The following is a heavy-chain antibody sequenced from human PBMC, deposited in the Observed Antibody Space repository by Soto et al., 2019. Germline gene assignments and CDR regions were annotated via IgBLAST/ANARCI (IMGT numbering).Heavy chain of an antibody. V-gene: IGHV3-23*01. CDR3: APHVSCSGGSCQYDAFAI. CDR2: VTADGGT. J-gene: IGHJ3*02. D-gene: IGHD2-15*01. Sequence: EVQVLESGGGLVQPGGSLRLSCEGSGFTVSSHAMTWIRQAPGKGPEWVSTVTADGGTYYADSVKGRFAMSRETSANTPFLQMNSLGAEATAAYYCAPHVSCSGGSCQYDAFAIRGQGTMVTVSS. CDR1: GFTVSSHA.